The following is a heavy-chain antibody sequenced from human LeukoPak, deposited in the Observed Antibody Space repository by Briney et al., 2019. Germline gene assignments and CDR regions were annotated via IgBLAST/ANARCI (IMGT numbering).Heavy chain of an antibody. CDR3: ARGYCSGGSCYSYYMDV. CDR1: GYTFTGYY. D-gene: IGHD2-15*01. J-gene: IGHJ6*03. CDR2: INPNSGDT. V-gene: IGHV1-2*02. Sequence: GASVKVSCKASGYTFTGYYLHWVRQAPGQGLEWMGWINPNSGDTNYAQKFQGRVTMARDTSITTAYMELSRLRSDDTAVYFCARGYCSGGSCYSYYMDVWGKGTTVTISS.